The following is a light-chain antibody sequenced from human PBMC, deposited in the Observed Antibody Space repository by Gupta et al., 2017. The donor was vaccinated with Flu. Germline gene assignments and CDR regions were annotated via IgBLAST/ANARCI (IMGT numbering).Light chain of an antibody. J-gene: IGLJ2*01. CDR3: GTWDSSLSAV. Sequence: QSVLTQPPSVSAAPGQKVTISSSGSSPNIGNNYASWYQQLPGTAPKLLIYENNKRPSGIPDRFAGSKSGTSATLGITGLQTGDEADYYCGTWDSSLSAVFGGGTKLTVL. CDR2: ENN. CDR1: SPNIGNNY. V-gene: IGLV1-51*02.